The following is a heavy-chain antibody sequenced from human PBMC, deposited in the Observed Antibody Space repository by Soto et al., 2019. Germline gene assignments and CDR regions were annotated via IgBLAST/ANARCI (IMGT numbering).Heavy chain of an antibody. CDR3: XRDQGRNYYDSSGVFDY. V-gene: IGHV3-33*01. CDR1: GFTFSSYG. J-gene: IGHJ4*02. CDR2: IWYDGSNK. D-gene: IGHD3-22*01. Sequence: GGSLRLSCAASGFTFSSYGMHWVRQAPGKGLEWVAVIWYDGSNKYYADSVKGRFTISRDNSKNTLYLQMNSLRAEDTAVYYCXRDQGRNYYDSSGVFDYWGQGTLVTVSS.